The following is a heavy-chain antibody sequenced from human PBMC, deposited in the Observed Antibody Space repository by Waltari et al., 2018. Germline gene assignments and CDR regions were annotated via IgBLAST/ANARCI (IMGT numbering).Heavy chain of an antibody. CDR1: GGSISPSSYY. CDR2: IHYSGST. CDR3: ARHVGEATTFDY. V-gene: IGHV4-39*01. J-gene: IGHJ4*02. D-gene: IGHD1-26*01. Sequence: QLQLQESGPGLAKPSETLSLTCSASGGSISPSSYYWGWIRQPPGKGLEWIGSIHYSGSTYYNPSLKSRVTISVDTSKNQFSLRLTSVTAADTAVYYCARHVGEATTFDYWGQGTLVTVSS.